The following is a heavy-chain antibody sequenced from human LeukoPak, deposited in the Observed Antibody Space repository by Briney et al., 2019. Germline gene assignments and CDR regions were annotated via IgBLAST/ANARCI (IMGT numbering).Heavy chain of an antibody. V-gene: IGHV3-33*01. CDR3: ARLRRFGDYYYGMDV. D-gene: IGHD3-10*01. J-gene: IGHJ6*02. Sequence: GGSLRLSCAASGFTFSSYGMHWVRQAPGKGLEWVAVIWYDGSNKYYADSVKGRFTISRDNSENTLYLQMNSLRAEDTAVYYCARLRRFGDYYYGMDVWGQGTTVTVSS. CDR1: GFTFSSYG. CDR2: IWYDGSNK.